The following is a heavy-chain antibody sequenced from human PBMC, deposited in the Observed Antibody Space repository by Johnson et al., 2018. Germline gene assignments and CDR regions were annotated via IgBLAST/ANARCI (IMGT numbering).Heavy chain of an antibody. Sequence: VQLQESGGGVVQPGRSLRLSCAASGFTFSSYAMSWVRQASGKGLEWVGRIRSKAYTYATAYAASVKGRFTISRDDSENTAFLQMNSLKTEDPAVYYCTRHSAQYSSSSQIYYYYYMDVWGRGTAVTVSS. CDR1: GFTFSSYA. V-gene: IGHV3-73*01. CDR2: IRSKAYTYAT. CDR3: TRHSAQYSSSSQIYYYYYMDV. D-gene: IGHD6-6*01. J-gene: IGHJ6*03.